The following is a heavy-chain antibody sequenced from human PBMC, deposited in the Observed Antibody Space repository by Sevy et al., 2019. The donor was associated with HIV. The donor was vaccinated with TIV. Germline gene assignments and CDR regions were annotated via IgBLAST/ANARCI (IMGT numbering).Heavy chain of an antibody. Sequence: GGSLRLSCAASGFTFSSYGMHWVRQAPGKGLEWVAVIWYDGSNKYYADSVKGRFTISRDNSKNTLYLQMNSLRAEDTAVYYCAKEASDLGATKARGAFDIWGQGTMVTVSS. V-gene: IGHV3-33*06. D-gene: IGHD1-26*01. J-gene: IGHJ3*02. CDR3: AKEASDLGATKARGAFDI. CDR1: GFTFSSYG. CDR2: IWYDGSNK.